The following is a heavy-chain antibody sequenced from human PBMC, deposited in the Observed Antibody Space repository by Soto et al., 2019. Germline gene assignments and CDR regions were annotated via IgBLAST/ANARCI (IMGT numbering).Heavy chain of an antibody. D-gene: IGHD4-17*01. CDR1: GGSISSYY. V-gene: IGHV4-59*08. J-gene: IGHJ4*02. CDR2: IYYSGST. Sequence: SETLSLTCTVSGGSISSYYWSWIRQSPGKGLEWIGYIYYSGSTNYNPSLKSRVTISVDTSKNQFSLKLSSVTAADTAVYYCARRSDYGNYFDYWGQGTLVTVSS. CDR3: ARRSDYGNYFDY.